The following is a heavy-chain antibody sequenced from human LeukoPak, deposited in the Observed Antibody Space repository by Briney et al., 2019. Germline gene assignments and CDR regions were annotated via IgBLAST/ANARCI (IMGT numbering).Heavy chain of an antibody. CDR2: IYYSGST. J-gene: IGHJ4*02. V-gene: IGHV4-30-4*08. Sequence: KPSETLSLTCTVSGGSISNGDYYWSWIRQPPGKGLEWIGYIYYSGSTYYNPSLKSRVTISVDTSKNQFSLKLSSVTAADTAVYYCARAPRGAAAAGRFDYWGQGTLVTVSS. CDR3: ARAPRGAAAAGRFDY. D-gene: IGHD6-13*01. CDR1: GGSISNGDYY.